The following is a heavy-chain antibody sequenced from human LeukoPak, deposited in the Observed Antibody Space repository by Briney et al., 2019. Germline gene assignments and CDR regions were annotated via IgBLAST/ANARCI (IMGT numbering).Heavy chain of an antibody. Sequence: ASVKVSCKASGYTLSDYYIYWVRQAPGQGLEWLGWLNPHSGGTNYAQKFQGRVTMTRDTSISTAYMELSRLRSDDTAVYYCARRGYDYVWGSDYWGQGTLATVSS. CDR1: GYTLSDYY. CDR3: ARRGYDYVWGSDY. CDR2: LNPHSGGT. V-gene: IGHV1-2*02. J-gene: IGHJ4*02. D-gene: IGHD3-16*01.